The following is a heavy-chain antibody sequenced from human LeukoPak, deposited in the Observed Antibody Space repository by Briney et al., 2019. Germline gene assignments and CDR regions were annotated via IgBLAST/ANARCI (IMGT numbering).Heavy chain of an antibody. Sequence: SETLSLTCTVSGGSISSSSYYWGWIRQPPGKGLEWIGSIYYSGSTYYNPSLKSRVTISVDTSKNQFSLKLSSVTAADTAVYYCAGGYSSSWYAEYFQHWGQGTLVTVSS. V-gene: IGHV4-39*07. J-gene: IGHJ1*01. CDR1: GGSISSSSYY. CDR2: IYYSGST. CDR3: AGGYSSSWYAEYFQH. D-gene: IGHD6-13*01.